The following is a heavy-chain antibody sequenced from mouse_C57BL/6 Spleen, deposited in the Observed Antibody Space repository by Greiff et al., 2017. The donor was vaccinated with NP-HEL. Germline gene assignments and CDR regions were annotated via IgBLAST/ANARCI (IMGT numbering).Heavy chain of an antibody. V-gene: IGHV5-4*01. CDR3: ARDGLTGKGYFDY. CDR1: GFTFSSYA. Sequence: EVMLVESGGGLVKPGGSLKLSCAASGFTFSSYAMSWVRQTPEKRLEWVATISDGGSYTYYPDNVKGRFTISRDNAKNNLYLQMSHLKSEDTAMYYCARDGLTGKGYFDYWGQGTTLTVSS. CDR2: ISDGGSYT. D-gene: IGHD4-1*01. J-gene: IGHJ2*01.